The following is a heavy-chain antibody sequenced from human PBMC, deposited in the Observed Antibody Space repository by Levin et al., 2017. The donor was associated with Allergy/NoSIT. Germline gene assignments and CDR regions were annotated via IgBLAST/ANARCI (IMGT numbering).Heavy chain of an antibody. CDR3: GGRGGSGWHGGFAY. J-gene: IGHJ4*02. D-gene: IGHD6-19*01. CDR1: GGSITITSYY. V-gene: IGHV4-39*01. CDR2: IYFSGST. Sequence: PSETLSLICSVSGGSITITSYYWGWIRQPPGKGLEWIGNIYFSGSTYYSPSLKSRVTISVDTSKNQFSLRLTSVTAADTAVYYCGGRGGSGWHGGFAYWGQGTLVTVSS.